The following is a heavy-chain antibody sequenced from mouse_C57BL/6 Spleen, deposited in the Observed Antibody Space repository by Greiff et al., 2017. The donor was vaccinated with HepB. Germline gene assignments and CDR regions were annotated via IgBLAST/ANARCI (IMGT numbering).Heavy chain of an antibody. CDR1: GYAFSSSW. CDR3: ARAPCYGSLDY. CDR2: IYSGDGDT. J-gene: IGHJ2*01. V-gene: IGHV1-82*01. Sequence: VQLQESGPELVKPGASVKISCKASGYAFSSSWMNWVKQRPGKGLEWIGRIYSGDGDTKYNGKFKGKATLTADKSSSTSYMQLSSLTSEDSAVYCCARAPCYGSLDYWGRGTTLTVSS. D-gene: IGHD1-1*01.